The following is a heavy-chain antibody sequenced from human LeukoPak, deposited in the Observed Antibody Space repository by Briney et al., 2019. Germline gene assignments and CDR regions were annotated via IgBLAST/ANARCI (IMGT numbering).Heavy chain of an antibody. CDR3: ARSGYNRFDS. CDR2: ISGGVGST. D-gene: IGHD5-24*01. J-gene: IGHJ4*02. V-gene: IGHV3-23*01. Sequence: TGGSLRLSCAASGFTFSSYAMSWVRQAPGKGLKGVSGISGGVGSTYYADSIKGRFTISRDNSKNTLYLQMNSLRADDTAVYYCARSGYNRFDSWGQGTLVTVSS. CDR1: GFTFSSYA.